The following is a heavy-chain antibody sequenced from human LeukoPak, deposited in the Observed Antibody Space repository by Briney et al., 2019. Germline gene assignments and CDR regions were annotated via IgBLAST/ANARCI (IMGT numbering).Heavy chain of an antibody. D-gene: IGHD2-21*02. CDR2: IYYSGST. V-gene: IGHV4-39*07. Sequence: SETLSLTCTVSGGSISSSSYYWGWIRQPPGKGLEWIGSIYYSGSTNYNPSLKSRVTISVDTSKNQFSLKLSSVTAADTAVYYCARERGWGDLNWFDPWGQGTLVTVSS. CDR1: GGSISSSSYY. J-gene: IGHJ5*02. CDR3: ARERGWGDLNWFDP.